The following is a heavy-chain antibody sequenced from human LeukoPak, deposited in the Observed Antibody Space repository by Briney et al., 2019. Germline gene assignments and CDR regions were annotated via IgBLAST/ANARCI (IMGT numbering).Heavy chain of an antibody. Sequence: SVKVSCKTSGYIFTDYYIHWVRQAPGQGLEWMGGIIPIFGTANYAQKFQGRVTITADESTSTAYMELSSLRSDDTAVYYCAREGYSSSSIAFDIWGQGTMVTVSS. V-gene: IGHV1-69*13. CDR2: IIPIFGTA. D-gene: IGHD6-6*01. J-gene: IGHJ3*02. CDR3: AREGYSSSSIAFDI. CDR1: GYIFTDYY.